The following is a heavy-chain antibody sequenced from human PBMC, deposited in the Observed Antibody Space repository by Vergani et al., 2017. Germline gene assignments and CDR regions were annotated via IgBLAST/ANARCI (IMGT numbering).Heavy chain of an antibody. CDR3: VKDAGGYENFFAS. J-gene: IGHJ4*02. Sequence: EVQLLESGGSLKQPGGSVRLSCAASGFTFSTYAMHWVRQAPGKGLVWVSALTGGGVNTYYADSFKSRFIISRDNSRDTLYLQMNSLRPEDTATYYCVKDAGGYENFFASWGQGTLFTVSS. CDR2: LTGGGVNT. CDR1: GFTFSTYA. D-gene: IGHD5-12*01. V-gene: IGHV3-23*01.